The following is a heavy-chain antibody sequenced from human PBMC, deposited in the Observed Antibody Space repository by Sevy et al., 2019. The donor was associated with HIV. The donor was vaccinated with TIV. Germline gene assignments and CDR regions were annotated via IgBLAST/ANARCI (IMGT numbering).Heavy chain of an antibody. D-gene: IGHD6-13*01. CDR3: ASAYSSSWFGYYFDY. Sequence: ASVKVSCKASGYTFTSYDINWVRQATGQGPEWMGWINPNSGNTDYAQKFQGRVTMTRNTSISTAYMELTGLRSDDTAIYYCASAYSSSWFGYYFDYWGQGTLVTVSS. V-gene: IGHV1-8*01. CDR2: INPNSGNT. CDR1: GYTFTSYD. J-gene: IGHJ4*02.